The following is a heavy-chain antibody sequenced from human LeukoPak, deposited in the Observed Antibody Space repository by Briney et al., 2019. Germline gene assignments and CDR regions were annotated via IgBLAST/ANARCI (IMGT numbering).Heavy chain of an antibody. V-gene: IGHV4-34*01. D-gene: IGHD1-26*01. Sequence: SETLSLTCAVYGGSFSGYYWSWIRQPPGKGLEWIGEINHSGSTNYNPSLKSRVTISVDTSKNQFSLKLSSVTAADTAVYYCARGKSGSYSRRHAEYFQHWGQGTLVTVPS. CDR1: GGSFSGYY. CDR2: INHSGST. CDR3: ARGKSGSYSRRHAEYFQH. J-gene: IGHJ1*01.